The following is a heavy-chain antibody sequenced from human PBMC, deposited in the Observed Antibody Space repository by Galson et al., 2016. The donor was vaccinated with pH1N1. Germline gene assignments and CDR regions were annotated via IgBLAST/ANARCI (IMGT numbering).Heavy chain of an antibody. CDR3: ATDTGCSGMDG. V-gene: IGHV1-69*02. Sequence: SVKVSCKASGGTLSRHTISWVRQAPGQGLEWMGRILPIVGITNYAQKLQGRVTIIADRFTSTVSMELSGLTTDDTAVDYCATDTGCSGMDGWDQGTTVTVSS. CDR1: GGTLSRHT. D-gene: IGHD3-10*01. CDR2: ILPIVGIT. J-gene: IGHJ6*02.